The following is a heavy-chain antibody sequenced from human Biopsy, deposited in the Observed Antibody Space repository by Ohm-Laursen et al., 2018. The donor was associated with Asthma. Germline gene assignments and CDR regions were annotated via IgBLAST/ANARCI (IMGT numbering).Heavy chain of an antibody. CDR3: SRDFTIGSGSPFHF. V-gene: IGHV3-21*01. CDR2: ISSLSRYI. Sequence: GSLRLSCSASRFTYEMHWVRQAPGKGLEWVASISSLSRYIYHATSLRGRFTISRDNAKRSLYLQMDSLRGDDTAVYYCSRDFTIGSGSPFHFWGRGTLVTVSS. J-gene: IGHJ4*02. D-gene: IGHD3-10*01. CDR1: RFTYE.